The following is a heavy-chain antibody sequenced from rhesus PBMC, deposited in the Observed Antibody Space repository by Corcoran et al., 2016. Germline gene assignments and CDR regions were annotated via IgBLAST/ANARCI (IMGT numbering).Heavy chain of an antibody. J-gene: IGHJ4*01. Sequence: QVQLQESGPGLVKPSETLSLTCAVSGGSISDDYYWSWIRQPPGKGLEWIVYIYGSGGGTNYNPYLKNRLTISLDTSKNQFSLKLGSVTAADTAVYYCARGEVVVATDYFDYWGHGVLVTVSS. D-gene: IGHD2-21*01. CDR2: IYGSGGGT. CDR3: ARGEVVVATDYFDY. V-gene: IGHV4-106*01. CDR1: GGSISDDYY.